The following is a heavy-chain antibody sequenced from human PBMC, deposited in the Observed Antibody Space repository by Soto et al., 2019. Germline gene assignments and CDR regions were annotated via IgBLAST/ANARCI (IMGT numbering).Heavy chain of an antibody. CDR3: ARLGYCSSTSCYYYYGMDV. J-gene: IGHJ6*02. CDR1: GYTFTSYG. CDR2: ISAYNGNT. D-gene: IGHD2-2*01. Sequence: QVQLVQSGAEVKKPGASVKVSCKASGYTFTSYGISWVRQAPGQGLEWMGWISAYNGNTNYAQKLQGRVTMTTDTSTSKAYMELRSLRSDDTAVYYCARLGYCSSTSCYYYYGMDVWGQGTTVTVSS. V-gene: IGHV1-18*01.